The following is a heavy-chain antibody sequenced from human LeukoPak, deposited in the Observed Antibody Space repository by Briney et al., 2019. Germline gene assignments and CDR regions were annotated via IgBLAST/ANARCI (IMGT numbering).Heavy chain of an antibody. V-gene: IGHV3-21*01. D-gene: IGHD3-10*01. CDR2: ISSSSSYM. Sequence: PGGSLRLSCAASGFTFDDYAMHWVRQAPGKGLEWVSSISSSSSYMYYADSEKGRFTISRDNAKNSLYLQMNSLRAEDTAVYYCARDPSGGDYWGQGTLVTVSS. CDR3: ARDPSGGDY. CDR1: GFTFDDYA. J-gene: IGHJ4*02.